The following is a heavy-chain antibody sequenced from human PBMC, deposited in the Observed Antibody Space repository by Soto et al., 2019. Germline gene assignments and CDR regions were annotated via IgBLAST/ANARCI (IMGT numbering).Heavy chain of an antibody. D-gene: IGHD3-22*01. Sequence: GASVKVSCKASGYTFTSYGISWVRQAPGQGLEWMGWISAYNGNTNYAQKLQGRVTMTTDTSTSTAYMELRSLRSDDTAVYYCARAVYYDSSGYSFDYWGQGTLVTVSS. CDR3: ARAVYYDSSGYSFDY. CDR1: GYTFTSYG. CDR2: ISAYNGNT. V-gene: IGHV1-18*01. J-gene: IGHJ4*02.